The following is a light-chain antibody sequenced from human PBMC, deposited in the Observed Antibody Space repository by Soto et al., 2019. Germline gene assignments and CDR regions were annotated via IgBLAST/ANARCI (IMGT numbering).Light chain of an antibody. J-gene: IGLJ2*01. CDR1: SSDVGGYNY. CDR2: DVS. CDR3: SSYTSSSTVV. V-gene: IGLV2-14*01. Sequence: QSVLTQPASVSGSPGQSITISCTGTSSDVGGYNYVSWYQQHPGKAPKLMIYDVSTRPSGVSNRFSGSKSGNTASLTISGLQAEYEADYYCSSYTSSSTVVFGGGTKLTVL.